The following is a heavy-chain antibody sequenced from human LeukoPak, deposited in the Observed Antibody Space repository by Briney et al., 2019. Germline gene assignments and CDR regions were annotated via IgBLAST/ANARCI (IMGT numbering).Heavy chain of an antibody. Sequence: SVKVSSKASGGTFSSYAISWVRQAPGQGLEWMGGIIPIFGTANYAQKFQGRVTITTDESTSTAYMELSSLRSEDTAVYYCARDRSYGSYVYWGQGTLVTVSS. CDR1: GGTFSSYA. V-gene: IGHV1-69*05. CDR3: ARDRSYGSYVY. J-gene: IGHJ4*02. D-gene: IGHD1-26*01. CDR2: IIPIFGTA.